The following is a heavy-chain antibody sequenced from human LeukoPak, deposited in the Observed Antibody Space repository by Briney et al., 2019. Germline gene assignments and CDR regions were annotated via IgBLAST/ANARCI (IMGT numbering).Heavy chain of an antibody. J-gene: IGHJ4*02. Sequence: GGSLRLSCAASGFTFGSYGMSWVRQAPGKGLEWVSFITPNADRASYADSVKGRFTISRDNAKNTLYLQMNSLRAEDTAVYYCATLGTATIKSPRVDYWGQGTLVTVSS. V-gene: IGHV3-23*01. D-gene: IGHD5-24*01. CDR1: GFTFGSYG. CDR3: ATLGTATIKSPRVDY. CDR2: ITPNADRA.